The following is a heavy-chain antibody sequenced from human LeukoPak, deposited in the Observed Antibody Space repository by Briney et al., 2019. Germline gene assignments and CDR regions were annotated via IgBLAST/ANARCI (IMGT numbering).Heavy chain of an antibody. V-gene: IGHV3-11*04. CDR3: ARGLRWNDY. J-gene: IGHJ4*02. Sequence: PGGSLRLSCAASGFTFSDTYMSWIRQAPGKGLEWVSYISSSASTIYYTDSVKGRFTISRDNAKNSLYLQLNSLRAEDTAVCYCARGLRWNDYWGQGTLVAVSS. CDR1: GFTFSDTY. CDR2: ISSSASTI. D-gene: IGHD4-23*01.